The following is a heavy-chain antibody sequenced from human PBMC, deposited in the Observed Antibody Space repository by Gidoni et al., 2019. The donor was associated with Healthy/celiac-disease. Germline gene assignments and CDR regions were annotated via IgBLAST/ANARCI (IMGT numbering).Heavy chain of an antibody. D-gene: IGHD6-13*01. CDR3: ARGTGSSSWYKWFDP. J-gene: IGHJ5*02. V-gene: IGHV4-34*01. CDR2: INHSGST. Sequence: QVQLQQWGAGLLKPSETLSLTCAVYGGSFSGYYWSWIRQPPGKGLEWIGEINHSGSTNYNPSLKSRVTISVDTSKNQFSLKLSSVTAADTAVYYCARGTGSSSWYKWFDPWGQGTLVTVSS. CDR1: GGSFSGYY.